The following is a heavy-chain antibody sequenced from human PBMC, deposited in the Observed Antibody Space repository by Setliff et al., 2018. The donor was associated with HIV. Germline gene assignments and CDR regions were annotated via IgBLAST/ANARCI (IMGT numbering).Heavy chain of an antibody. V-gene: IGHV4-61*02. D-gene: IGHD1-7*01. CDR1: GGSISSGDYY. Sequence: SETLSLTCTVSGGSISSGDYYWTWIRQPAGKGLQWIGRLHLSGDTNYNPSLKSRVIISIDTSRNQFSLKLSSVTGADTAVYYCARVSSVIELQGGDYFDSWGQGLLVTVSS. J-gene: IGHJ4*02. CDR3: ARVSSVIELQGGDYFDS. CDR2: LHLSGDT.